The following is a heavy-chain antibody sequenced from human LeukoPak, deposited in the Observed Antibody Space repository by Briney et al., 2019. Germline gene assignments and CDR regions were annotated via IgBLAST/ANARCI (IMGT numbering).Heavy chain of an antibody. CDR3: ARDLGYSSGWYSGY. D-gene: IGHD6-19*01. CDR1: GFTFSSYG. CDR2: IWYDGSNK. Sequence: GGSLRLSCAASGFTFSSYGMHWVRQAPGKGLEWVAVIWYDGSNKYYADSVKGRFTISRDNSKNTLYLQMNSLRAEDTAVYYCARDLGYSSGWYSGYWGQGTLVTVSS. J-gene: IGHJ4*02. V-gene: IGHV3-33*01.